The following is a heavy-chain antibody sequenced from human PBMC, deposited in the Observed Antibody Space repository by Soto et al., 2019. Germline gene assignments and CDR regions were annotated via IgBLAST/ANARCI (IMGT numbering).Heavy chain of an antibody. Sequence: PSETLSLTCAVYGGSFSGYYWSWIRQPPGKGLEWIGEINHSGSTNYNPSLKSRVTISVDTSKNQFSLKLSSVTAADTAVYYCARGLLLRYFDWLLFDAFDIWGQGTMVTVSS. D-gene: IGHD3-9*01. CDR2: INHSGST. J-gene: IGHJ3*02. V-gene: IGHV4-34*01. CDR1: GGSFSGYY. CDR3: ARGLLLRYFDWLLFDAFDI.